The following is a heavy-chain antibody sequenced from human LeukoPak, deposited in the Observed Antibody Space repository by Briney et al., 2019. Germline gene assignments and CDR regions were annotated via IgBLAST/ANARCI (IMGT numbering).Heavy chain of an antibody. CDR3: ARGLPGYSGGDDAFDI. D-gene: IGHD6-19*01. CDR2: SYYSGRT. Sequence: SETLSLTCTVSGGSISSYYWTWIRQPPGKGLEWIGYSYYSGRTNYNPSLKSRLTISVDTSTNQFSLMLNSVTAADTALYYCARGLPGYSGGDDAFDIWGQGTMVTVSS. CDR1: GGSISSYY. J-gene: IGHJ3*02. V-gene: IGHV4-59*01.